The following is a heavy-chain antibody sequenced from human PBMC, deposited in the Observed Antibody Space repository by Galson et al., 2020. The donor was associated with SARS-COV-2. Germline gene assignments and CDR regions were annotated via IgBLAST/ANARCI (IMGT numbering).Heavy chain of an antibody. Sequence: GGSLRLSCATSGFTFDDYAMNWVRQAPGTGLEWVSGISWNSGMITYADSVKGRFIISRDNAKNSLYLQMNNLRTADTALYYCFVDSSGDWSDAFDMWGQGTMVTVSS. CDR3: FVDSSGDWSDAFDM. J-gene: IGHJ3*02. CDR2: ISWNSGMI. D-gene: IGHD3-22*01. V-gene: IGHV3-9*01. CDR1: GFTFDDYA.